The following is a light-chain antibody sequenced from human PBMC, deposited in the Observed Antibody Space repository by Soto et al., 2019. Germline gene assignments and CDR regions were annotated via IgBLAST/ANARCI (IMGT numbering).Light chain of an antibody. J-gene: IGKJ3*01. Sequence: IEMTQYPSTVSASVGARVTITCRASQRVYNWLAWYQQKPGKAPKLLISSVSTVESGLPSRFSGSGSGTEFTLVSSSLQPEDVGTYYCQHYNSYLSFGPGTKVEI. CDR3: QHYNSYLS. CDR2: SVS. V-gene: IGKV1-5*01. CDR1: QRVYNW.